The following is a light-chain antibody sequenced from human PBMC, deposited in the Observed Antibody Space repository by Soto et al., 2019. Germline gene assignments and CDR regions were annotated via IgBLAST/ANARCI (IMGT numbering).Light chain of an antibody. V-gene: IGKV3-20*01. CDR1: QSVSSSS. CDR2: GAS. Sequence: EIVLTQSPGTLSLSPGERATLSCRASQSVSSSSLAWYQQKPGQALRLLIYGASSRATGIPDRFSGSGSGTDFTLTISRLEPEDFAVYYCQQYGSSQTFGQGTKVEIK. CDR3: QQYGSSQT. J-gene: IGKJ1*01.